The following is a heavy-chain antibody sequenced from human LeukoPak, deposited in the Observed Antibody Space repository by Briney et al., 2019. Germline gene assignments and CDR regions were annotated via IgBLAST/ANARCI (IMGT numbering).Heavy chain of an antibody. D-gene: IGHD3-10*01. CDR1: GGTFSNYA. CDR3: ARDLLYGSGSVFDY. CDR2: IIPIFGTA. Sequence: SVNVSCKASGGTFSNYAISWVRQDPGQGLEWMGGIIPIFGTAKYPQKFQGRVTITADESTSTAYMERSSLRSEDTAVYYCARDLLYGSGSVFDYWGQGTLVTVSS. J-gene: IGHJ4*02. V-gene: IGHV1-69*01.